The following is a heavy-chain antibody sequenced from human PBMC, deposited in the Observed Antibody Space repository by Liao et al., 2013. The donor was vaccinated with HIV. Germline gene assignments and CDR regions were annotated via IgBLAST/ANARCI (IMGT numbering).Heavy chain of an antibody. CDR1: GGSISSFSYY. J-gene: IGHJ3*02. V-gene: IGHV4-61*02. D-gene: IGHD3-16*01. CDR3: ARDDGAHAAFDI. CDR2: FYTSGST. Sequence: QVQLQESGPGLVKPSQTLSLTYTVSGGSISSFSYYWSWIRQPAGKGLEWIGRFYTSGSTNYNPSLKSRVTISVDTSKNQFSLKLSSVTAADTAVYYCARDDGAHAAFDIWGQGTMVTVSS.